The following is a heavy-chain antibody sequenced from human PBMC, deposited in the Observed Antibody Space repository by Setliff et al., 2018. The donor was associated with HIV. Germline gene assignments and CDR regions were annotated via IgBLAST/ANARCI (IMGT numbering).Heavy chain of an antibody. V-gene: IGHV4-34*01. CDR1: GGSFSGYY. CDR2: INHIGST. CDR3: ARGHRLLFYESSGYYGY. D-gene: IGHD3-22*01. J-gene: IGHJ4*02. Sequence: ETLSLTCDVYGGSFSGYYWNWIRQPPGKGLEWIGEINHIGSTNYNPSLKSRVTISVDTSKNQFSLKLSSVTAADTAVYYCARGHRLLFYESSGYYGYWGQGTLVTVSS.